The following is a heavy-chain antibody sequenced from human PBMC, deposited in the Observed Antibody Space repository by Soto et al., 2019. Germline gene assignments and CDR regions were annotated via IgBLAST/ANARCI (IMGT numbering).Heavy chain of an antibody. D-gene: IGHD6-19*01. V-gene: IGHV1-2*04. CDR3: AALFRYSSGWYYYYGMDV. J-gene: IGHJ6*02. Sequence: ASVKVSCKASGYTFTGYYIHWVRQAPGQGFEWMGWINPNSGGTNYAQKFQGWVTMTRDTSISTAYMELSSLRSEDTAVYYCAALFRYSSGWYYYYGMDVWGQGTTVTVS. CDR1: GYTFTGYY. CDR2: INPNSGGT.